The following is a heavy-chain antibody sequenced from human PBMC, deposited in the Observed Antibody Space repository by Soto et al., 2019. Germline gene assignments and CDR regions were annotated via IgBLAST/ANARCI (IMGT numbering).Heavy chain of an antibody. J-gene: IGHJ4*02. CDR2: IYYSGST. V-gene: IGHV4-31*03. Sequence: SETLSLTCTVSGGSISSGGYYWSWIRQHPGKGLEWIGYIYYSGSTYYNPSLKSRVTISVDTSKNQFSLKLSSVTAADTAVYYCARAAYYYDSSGYYYFDYWGQGTLVTAPQ. CDR3: ARAAYYYDSSGYYYFDY. D-gene: IGHD3-22*01. CDR1: GGSISSGGYY.